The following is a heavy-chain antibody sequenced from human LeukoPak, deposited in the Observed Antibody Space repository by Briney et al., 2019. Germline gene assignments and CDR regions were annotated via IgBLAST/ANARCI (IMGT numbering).Heavy chain of an antibody. CDR2: IYYSGST. J-gene: IGHJ6*03. V-gene: IGHV4-59*01. Sequence: WETLSLTCTVSGGSISRYYWSWVRQPPGKGLEWIGYIYYSGSTNYNPSLKGGVTISVNTLKDQFSLKLSSVTAADTAVYYCARVPYYGSGSYYFYYYYYMDVWGKGTTVTVSS. CDR3: ARVPYYGSGSYYFYYYYYMDV. D-gene: IGHD3-10*01. CDR1: GGSISRYY.